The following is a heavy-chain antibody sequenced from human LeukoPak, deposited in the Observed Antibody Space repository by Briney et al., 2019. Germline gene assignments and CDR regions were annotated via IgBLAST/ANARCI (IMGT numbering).Heavy chain of an antibody. CDR2: INPNSGGT. J-gene: IGHJ5*02. D-gene: IGHD4-17*01. V-gene: IGHV1-2*06. CDR3: ASVRATTGWSDP. CDR1: GYTFTGYY. Sequence: GASVKVSCKASGYTFTGYYMHWVRQAPGQGLEWMGRINPNSGGTNYAQKFQGRVTMTRDTSISTAYMELSRPRSDDTAVYYCASVRATTGWSDPWGQGTLVTVSS.